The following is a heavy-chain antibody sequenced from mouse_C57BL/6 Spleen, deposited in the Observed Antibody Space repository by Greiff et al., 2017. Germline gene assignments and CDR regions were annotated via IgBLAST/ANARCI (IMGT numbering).Heavy chain of an antibody. V-gene: IGHV2-2*01. CDR3: ARFDYDGEGDY. CDR1: GFSLTSYG. D-gene: IGHD2-4*01. CDR2: IWSGGST. J-gene: IGHJ2*01. Sequence: VQLQQSGPGLVQPSQSLSITCTVSGFSLTSYGVHWVRQSPGKGLEWLGVIWSGGSTDHNAAFISRLSISKDNSKSQVFFKMNSLQADDTAIYYCARFDYDGEGDYWGQGTTLTVSS.